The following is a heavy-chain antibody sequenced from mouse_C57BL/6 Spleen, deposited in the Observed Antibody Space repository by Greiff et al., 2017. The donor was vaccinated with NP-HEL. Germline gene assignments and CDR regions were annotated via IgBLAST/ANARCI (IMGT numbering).Heavy chain of an antibody. Sequence: QVQLQQPGAELVMPGASVKLSCKASGYTFTSYWMHWVKQRPGQGLEWIGEIDPSDRYPNYNQKFKGKSTLTVDNSSSTAYMQLSSLTSEDSAVYYCARKPGGSSYDYWGQGTTRTVSS. CDR3: ARKPGGSSYDY. D-gene: IGHD1-1*01. CDR1: GYTFTSYW. CDR2: IDPSDRYP. J-gene: IGHJ2*01. V-gene: IGHV1-69*01.